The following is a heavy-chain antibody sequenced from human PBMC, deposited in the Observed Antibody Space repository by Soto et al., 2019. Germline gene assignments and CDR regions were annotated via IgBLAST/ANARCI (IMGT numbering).Heavy chain of an antibody. V-gene: IGHV4-31*03. CDR3: AREGAGSYWFDP. CDR2: IHNNGGT. Sequence: QVQLQESGPGLVKPSQTLSPTCTISGGSISSGGYYWSWIRQHPTGGLEWIGYIHNNGGTYYNPSLKSRVTISVDTSKTQFSLNLYSVTAADTAVYYCAREGAGSYWFDPWGQGILVTVSS. D-gene: IGHD3-10*01. J-gene: IGHJ5*02. CDR1: GGSISSGGYY.